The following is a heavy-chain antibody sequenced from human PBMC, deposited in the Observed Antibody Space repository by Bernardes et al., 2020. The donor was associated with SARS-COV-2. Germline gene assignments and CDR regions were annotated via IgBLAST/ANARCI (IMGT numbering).Heavy chain of an antibody. D-gene: IGHD3-3*01. CDR1: GYTFTSYG. Sequence: ASVKVSCKASGYTFTSYGINWVRQAPGQGVEWMGWISAYNGNSNYAQKLQGRVTMTTATSTSTAYMELRSLRSDDTAVYYCARDKSDFWSGNYLGFDYWGQGTLVTVSS. J-gene: IGHJ4*02. V-gene: IGHV1-18*01. CDR3: ARDKSDFWSGNYLGFDY. CDR2: ISAYNGNS.